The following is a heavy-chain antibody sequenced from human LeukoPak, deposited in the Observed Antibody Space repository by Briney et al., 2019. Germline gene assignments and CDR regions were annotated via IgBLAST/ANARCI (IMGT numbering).Heavy chain of an antibody. V-gene: IGHV5-51*01. J-gene: IGHJ3*02. CDR3: ARGYCSGGSCYRGDAFDI. CDR2: IYPGDSDT. Sequence: GESLKISCKGSGYSFTSYWIGWVRQMPGKGLEWMGTIYPGDSDTRYSPSFQGQVTISADKSISTAYLQWSSLKASDTAMYYCARGYCSGGSCYRGDAFDIWGQGTMVTVSS. D-gene: IGHD2-15*01. CDR1: GYSFTSYW.